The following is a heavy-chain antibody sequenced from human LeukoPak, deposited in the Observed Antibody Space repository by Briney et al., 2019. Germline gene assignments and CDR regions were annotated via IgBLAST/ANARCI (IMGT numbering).Heavy chain of an antibody. Sequence: SQTLSLTCTVSGGSVSSGDYYWSWIRQPPGKGLEWIGYIYYSGSTYYNPSLKNRVTISVDTSKNQFSLKLSSVTAVDTAVYYCAEVLYSYDSSGLGWFDPWGQGTLVTVSS. D-gene: IGHD3-22*01. CDR1: GGSVSSGDYY. CDR2: IYYSGST. V-gene: IGHV4-30-4*08. CDR3: AEVLYSYDSSGLGWFDP. J-gene: IGHJ5*02.